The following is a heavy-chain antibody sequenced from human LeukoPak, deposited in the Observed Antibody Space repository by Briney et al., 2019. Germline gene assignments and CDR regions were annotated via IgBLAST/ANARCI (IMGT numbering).Heavy chain of an antibody. Sequence: SETLSLTCAVSGGSISSSNWWSWVRQPPGKGLEWIGEIYHSGSTNYNPSLKSRVTISVDKSKNQFSLKLSSVTAADTAVYYCARRGYSYGYIIDYWGQGTLVTVSS. V-gene: IGHV4-4*02. J-gene: IGHJ4*02. CDR2: IYHSGST. CDR3: ARRGYSYGYIIDY. CDR1: GGSISSSNW. D-gene: IGHD5-18*01.